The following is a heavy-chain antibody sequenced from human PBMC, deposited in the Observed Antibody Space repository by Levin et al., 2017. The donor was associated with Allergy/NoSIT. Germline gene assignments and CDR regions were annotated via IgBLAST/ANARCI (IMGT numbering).Heavy chain of an antibody. J-gene: IGHJ5*02. D-gene: IGHD2-21*01. CDR1: GYTFTGYY. V-gene: IGHV1-2*02. CDR2: INPNSGGT. Sequence: GSLKISCKASGYTFTGYYMHWVRQAPGQGLEWMGWINPNSGGTNYAQKFQGRVTMTRDTSISTAYMELSRLRSDDTAVYYCARAPLGIANWFDPWGQGTLVTVSS. CDR3: ARAPLGIANWFDP.